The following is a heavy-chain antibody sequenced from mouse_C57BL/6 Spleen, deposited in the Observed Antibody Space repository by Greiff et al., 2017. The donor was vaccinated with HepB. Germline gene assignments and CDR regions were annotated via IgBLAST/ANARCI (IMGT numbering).Heavy chain of an antibody. D-gene: IGHD1-1*01. V-gene: IGHV1-80*01. CDR2: IYPGDGDT. Sequence: QVQLQQSGAELVKPGASVKISCKASGYAFSSYWMNWVKQRPGKGLEWIGQIYPGDGDTNYNGKSKGKATLTADKSSSKTYIQLSSLTSEESAVYFCARVTTSHWYFDVWGTGTTVTVSS. CDR3: ARVTTSHWYFDV. J-gene: IGHJ1*03. CDR1: GYAFSSYW.